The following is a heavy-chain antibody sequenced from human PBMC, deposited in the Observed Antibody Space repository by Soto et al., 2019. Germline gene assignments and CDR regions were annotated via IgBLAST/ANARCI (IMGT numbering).Heavy chain of an antibody. D-gene: IGHD3-16*01. Sequence: EVQLVQSGGGLVQPGGSLRLSYAASGFSFSSYWMHWFRQAPGKGPVWVSQINLDGTTTNYADSVKGRFTISRDNAENTLYLHMNSLRAEDTAVYYCAKDVSWGQSDYWGQGTLVTVSS. CDR1: GFSFSSYW. V-gene: IGHV3-74*01. CDR2: INLDGTTT. CDR3: AKDVSWGQSDY. J-gene: IGHJ4*02.